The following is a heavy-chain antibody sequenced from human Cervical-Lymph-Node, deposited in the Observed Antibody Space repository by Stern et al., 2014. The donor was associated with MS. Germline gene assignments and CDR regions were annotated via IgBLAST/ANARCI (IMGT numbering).Heavy chain of an antibody. D-gene: IGHD3-9*01. J-gene: IGHJ3*02. V-gene: IGHV4-61*02. CDR3: ARGNYDVLTDNGGHGFDI. Sequence: QVQLQESGPGLVKPSQTLSLTCTVSGGSISSGNYYWSWIRQPAGEGLEWIGRIYSSGSTQYNPPPKSRGTISADTSTTQFSLRLSSVTAADTAVYYCARGNYDVLTDNGGHGFDIWGQGTMVTVSS. CDR2: IYSSGST. CDR1: GGSISSGNYY.